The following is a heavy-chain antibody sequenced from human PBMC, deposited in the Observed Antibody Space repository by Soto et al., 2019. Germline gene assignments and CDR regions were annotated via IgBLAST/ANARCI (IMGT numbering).Heavy chain of an antibody. J-gene: IGHJ6*02. V-gene: IGHV4-59*12. D-gene: IGHD2-21*02. CDR3: ARGLHIVVVTAQDYYYGMDV. CDR1: GGSISSYY. CDR2: IYYSGST. Sequence: SETLSLTCTVSGGSISSYYWSWIRQPPGKGLEWIGYIYYSGSTNYNPSLKSRVTISVDTSKNQFSLKLSSVTAADTAVYYCARGLHIVVVTAQDYYYGMDVWGQGTTVTVSS.